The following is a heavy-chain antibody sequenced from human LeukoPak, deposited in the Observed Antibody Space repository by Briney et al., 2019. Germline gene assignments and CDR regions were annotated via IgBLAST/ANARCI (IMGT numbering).Heavy chain of an antibody. J-gene: IGHJ3*02. CDR3: ARGVGILAYYYDSTSRAFDI. CDR1: GGTFSSYA. D-gene: IGHD3-22*01. Sequence: ASVKVSCKASGGTFSSYAISWVRQAPGQGLEWMGGIIPIFGTANYAQKFQGRVTITTDESTSTAYMELSSLRSEDTAVYYCARGVGILAYYYDSTSRAFDIWGQGTVVTVS. CDR2: IIPIFGTA. V-gene: IGHV1-69*05.